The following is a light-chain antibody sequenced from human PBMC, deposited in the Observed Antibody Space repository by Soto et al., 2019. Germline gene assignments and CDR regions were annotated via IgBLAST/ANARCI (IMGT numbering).Light chain of an antibody. CDR2: GAS. J-gene: IGKJ1*01. V-gene: IGKV3-20*01. CDR3: QQYNSYSRT. CDR1: QSVSSIY. Sequence: EIVLTQSPGTLSLSPGEGATLSCRASQSVSSIYLGWYQQKPGQAPRLLIYGASSRATGIPDRFSGSGSGTDFTLTISSLQPDDFATYYCQQYNSYSRTFGQGTKVDI.